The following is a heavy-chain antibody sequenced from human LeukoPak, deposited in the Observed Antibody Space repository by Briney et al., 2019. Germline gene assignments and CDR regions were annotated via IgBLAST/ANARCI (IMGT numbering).Heavy chain of an antibody. Sequence: NPGGSLRLSCAASGFTFSDYYMSWVRQAPGKGRECVSYITTFGSTKYYADSVKGRFTIYRDNAKNSLYLQMNSLRAEDTAVYYCARDSVYGSGSYYNNWGQGTLVTVSS. CDR2: ITTFGSTK. J-gene: IGHJ4*02. V-gene: IGHV3-11*01. CDR1: GFTFSDYY. CDR3: ARDSVYGSGSYYNN. D-gene: IGHD3-10*01.